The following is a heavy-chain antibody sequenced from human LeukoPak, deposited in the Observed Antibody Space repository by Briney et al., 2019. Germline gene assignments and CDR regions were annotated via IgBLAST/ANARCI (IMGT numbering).Heavy chain of an antibody. V-gene: IGHV4-59*01. CDR3: ARDGTTGTTPYYYYGMDV. Sequence: SETLSLTCTVSGGSISSYYWSWIRQPPGKGLEWIGYIYYSGSTNYNPSLKSRVTISVDTSKNQSSLKLSSVTAADTAVYYCARDGTTGTTPYYYYGMDVWGQGTTVTVSS. D-gene: IGHD1-1*01. CDR2: IYYSGST. J-gene: IGHJ6*02. CDR1: GGSISSYY.